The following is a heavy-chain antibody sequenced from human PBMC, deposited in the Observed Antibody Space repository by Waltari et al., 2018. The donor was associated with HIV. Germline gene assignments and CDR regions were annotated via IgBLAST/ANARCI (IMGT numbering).Heavy chain of an antibody. CDR2: FDPEYGET. D-gene: IGHD3-22*01. CDR3: ATAGPYYYDSSGYYFDY. CDR1: GNTLTELT. J-gene: IGHJ4*02. V-gene: IGHV1-24*01. Sequence: QVQLLQSGAEVKKPGASVKLSCKVSGNTLTELTMTWVRQAPVKGLEWMGGFDPEYGETIYTQKFQGRVTMTEDTSTDTAYMELSSLRSEDTAVYYCATAGPYYYDSSGYYFDYWGQGTLVTVSS.